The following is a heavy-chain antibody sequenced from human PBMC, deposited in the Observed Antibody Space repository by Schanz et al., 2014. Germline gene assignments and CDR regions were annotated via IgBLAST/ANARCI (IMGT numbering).Heavy chain of an antibody. CDR3: AKSQGSSFDS. CDR2: FNDGGVNK. V-gene: IGHV3-23*01. Sequence: EVQLLESGGGLVEPGGSLRLSCATPGFSLDIFAVSWVRQAPGKGLEWVSSFNDGGVNKYYADSVKGRFTISSDNSKSTLYLQMSSLRAEDTAVYYCAKSQGSSFDSWGQGTLVTVSS. J-gene: IGHJ4*02. CDR1: GFSLDIFA. D-gene: IGHD6-13*01.